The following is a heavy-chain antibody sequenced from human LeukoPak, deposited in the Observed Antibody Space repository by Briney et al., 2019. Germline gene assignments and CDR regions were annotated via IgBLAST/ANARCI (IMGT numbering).Heavy chain of an antibody. CDR3: ARQFGGDSEFYY. D-gene: IGHD2-21*02. CDR1: GHSFASYW. CDR2: IYPGDSDI. Sequence: GESLKISCTGSGHSFASYWIVCVRQMPGTGLEWMGIIYPGDSDIRYSPSFQGQVTISADKSISTAYLQWSSLKASGTAMYYCARQFGGDSEFYYWGQGTLVTVSS. J-gene: IGHJ4*02. V-gene: IGHV5-51*01.